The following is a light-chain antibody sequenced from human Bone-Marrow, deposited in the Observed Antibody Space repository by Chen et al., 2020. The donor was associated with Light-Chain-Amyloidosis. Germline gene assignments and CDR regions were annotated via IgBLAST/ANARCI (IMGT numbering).Light chain of an antibody. CDR2: DAS. V-gene: IGKV3-11*01. Sequence: ETVLTQPPATLSLSPGERATLSCRASQSVSSYLAWYQLKPGQAPRLLIYDASNRATGIPARFSGSGSGTDFTLTISSLEPEDFAVYYCQQRSNWPYTFGQGTKLEIK. CDR1: QSVSSY. CDR3: QQRSNWPYT. J-gene: IGKJ2*01.